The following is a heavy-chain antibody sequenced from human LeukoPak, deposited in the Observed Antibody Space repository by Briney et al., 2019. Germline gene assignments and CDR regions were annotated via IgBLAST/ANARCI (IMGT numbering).Heavy chain of an antibody. CDR3: AREDRYCSGGSCYSHYYYYYYMDV. J-gene: IGHJ6*03. Sequence: PSETLSLTCAVSGGSFSGYYWSWIRQPPGKGLEWIGEINHSGSTNYNPSLKSRVTISVDTSKNQFSLKLSSVTAADTAVYYCAREDRYCSGGSCYSHYYYYYYMDVWGKGTTVTVSS. CDR1: GGSFSGYY. V-gene: IGHV4-34*01. CDR2: INHSGST. D-gene: IGHD2-15*01.